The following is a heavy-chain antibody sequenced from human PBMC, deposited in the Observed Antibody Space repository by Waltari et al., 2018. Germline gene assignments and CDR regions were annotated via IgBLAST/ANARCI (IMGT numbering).Heavy chain of an antibody. CDR1: GFTFSSYT. CDR3: AKSIGGYYDSSGYYLDY. CDR2: ISGNTGST. V-gene: IGHV3-23*01. J-gene: IGHJ4*02. Sequence: EVQLLESGGGLVQPGGSLRLSCAASGFTFSSYTMSWVRQAPGQGLEWVSTISGNTGSTYYADSVRGRVTISRDNSKNTLYLQLNSLRAEDTAVYYCAKSIGGYYDSSGYYLDYWGQGTLVTVSS. D-gene: IGHD3-22*01.